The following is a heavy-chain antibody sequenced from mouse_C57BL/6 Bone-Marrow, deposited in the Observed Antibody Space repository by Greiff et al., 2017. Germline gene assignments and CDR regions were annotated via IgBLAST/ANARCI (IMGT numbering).Heavy chain of an antibody. J-gene: IGHJ1*03. CDR3: ARDYGSRYWYFDV. Sequence: QVQLQQSGAELVKPGASVKLSCKASGYTFTSYWMHWVKQRPGQGLEWIGMIHPNSGSTNYNEKFKSKATLTVEKSSSTAYMQLSSLTSEDSAVYYCARDYGSRYWYFDVWGTGTTVTVSS. V-gene: IGHV1-64*01. D-gene: IGHD1-1*01. CDR2: IHPNSGST. CDR1: GYTFTSYW.